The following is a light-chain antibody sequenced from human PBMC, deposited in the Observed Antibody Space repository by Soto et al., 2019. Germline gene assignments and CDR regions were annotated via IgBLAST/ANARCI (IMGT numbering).Light chain of an antibody. V-gene: IGKV1-12*01. CDR1: QGISSW. Sequence: DIQMTQSPSSVSASVGDRVTITCRASQGISSWLARYQQKPGKAPKLLISAASSLQSGVPSRFSGSGSGTDFTLTISSLQPEDFATYYCQQANSFPIPFGQGTRLEIK. CDR3: QQANSFPIP. J-gene: IGKJ5*01. CDR2: AAS.